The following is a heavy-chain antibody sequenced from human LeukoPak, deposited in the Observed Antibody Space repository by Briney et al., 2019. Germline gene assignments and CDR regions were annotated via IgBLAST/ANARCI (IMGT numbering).Heavy chain of an antibody. D-gene: IGHD3-22*01. J-gene: IGHJ3*02. CDR2: IIPIFGTA. CDR1: GGTFSSYA. Sequence: SVKVSCKASGGTFSSYAISWVRQAPGQGLEWMGGIIPIFGTANYAQKFQGRVTITADESTSTAYMELSSLRPEDTAVYYCAGPNLYYYDSSGYSLGAFDIWGQGTMVTVSS. V-gene: IGHV1-69*13. CDR3: AGPNLYYYDSSGYSLGAFDI.